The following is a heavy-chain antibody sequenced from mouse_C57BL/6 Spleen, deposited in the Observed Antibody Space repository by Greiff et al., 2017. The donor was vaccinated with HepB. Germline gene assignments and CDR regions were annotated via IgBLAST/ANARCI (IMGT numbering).Heavy chain of an antibody. CDR3: ARSASDYYGSSYAFFDY. V-gene: IGHV1-76*01. J-gene: IGHJ2*01. D-gene: IGHD1-1*01. Sequence: VQLQQSGAELVRPGASVKLSCKASGYTFTDYYINWVKQRPGQGLEWIARIYPGSGNTYYNEKFKGKATLTAEKSSSTAYMQLSSLTSEDSAVYFCARSASDYYGSSYAFFDYWGQGTTLTVSS. CDR2: IYPGSGNT. CDR1: GYTFTDYY.